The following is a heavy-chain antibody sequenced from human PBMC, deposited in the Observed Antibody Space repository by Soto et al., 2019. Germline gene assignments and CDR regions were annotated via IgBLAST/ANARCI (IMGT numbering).Heavy chain of an antibody. V-gene: IGHV1-18*01. Sequence: QVLLVQSGAEVKKPGASVKVSCMASGYTFNSYGVSWVRQAPGQGLEWMGWISAYNGNTKYSQNLQGRVTMTIDTTTSSAYLEVRSLRSDDTAIYYCARYFWSGQLPFYFDQWGQGTLVTVSS. J-gene: IGHJ4*02. CDR3: ARYFWSGQLPFYFDQ. CDR1: GYTFNSYG. CDR2: ISAYNGNT. D-gene: IGHD3-3*01.